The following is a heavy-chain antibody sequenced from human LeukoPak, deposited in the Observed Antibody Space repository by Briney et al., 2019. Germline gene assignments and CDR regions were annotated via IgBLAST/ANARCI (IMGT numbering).Heavy chain of an antibody. V-gene: IGHV3-48*03. CDR3: AKHSGSDSGYWFDP. Sequence: GGSLRLSCAASGFTFSSYEMNWVRQAPGKGLEWLSYISRSGNAIYYADSMKGRFTISRDNAKNSLYLQMNNLRAEDTAVYYCAKHSGSDSGYWFDPWGQGTLVTVSS. CDR2: ISRSGNAI. J-gene: IGHJ5*02. D-gene: IGHD5-12*01. CDR1: GFTFSSYE.